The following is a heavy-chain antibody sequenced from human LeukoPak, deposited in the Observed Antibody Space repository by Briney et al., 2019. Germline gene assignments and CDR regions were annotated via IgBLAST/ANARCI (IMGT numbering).Heavy chain of an antibody. J-gene: IGHJ4*02. CDR1: GYTFTSSY. V-gene: IGHV1-46*01. CDR3: ARILVYGSGGEAFDY. CDR2: INPSGGNT. D-gene: IGHD3-10*01. Sequence: ASVKVSCKASGYTFTSSYMHWVRQAPGQGLEWMGIINPSGGNTTYAQKFQGRVTMTRDMSTSTVYMELSSLRSEDTAVYYCARILVYGSGGEAFDYWGQGTLVTVSS.